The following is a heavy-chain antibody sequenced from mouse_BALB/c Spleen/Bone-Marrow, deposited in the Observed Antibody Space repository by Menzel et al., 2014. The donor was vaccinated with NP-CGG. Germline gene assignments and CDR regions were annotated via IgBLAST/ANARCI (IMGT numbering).Heavy chain of an antibody. CDR3: ARSRGSLYYFVY. CDR1: GYTFTNHH. D-gene: IGHD1-1*02. V-gene: IGHV1S45*01. CDR2: INPFNDYT. J-gene: IGHJ2*01. Sequence: EVQLVESGAELVRPGASVKISCKAFGYTFTNHHMNWVKQRPGQGLDWIGYINPFNDYTTYNQKFKGKATLTVDKSSSTAYMELSSLTSEDSAVYYCARSRGSLYYFVYWGQGTTLTVSS.